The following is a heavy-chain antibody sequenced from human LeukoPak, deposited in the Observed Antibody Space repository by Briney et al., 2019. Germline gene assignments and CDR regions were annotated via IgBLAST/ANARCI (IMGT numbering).Heavy chain of an antibody. J-gene: IGHJ4*02. CDR2: IYYSGST. CDR1: GGSISSYY. V-gene: IGHV4-59*08. Sequence: PSETLSLTCTVSGGSISSYYWSWIRQPPGKGLEWIGYIYYSGSTNYNPSLKSRVTISVDTSKNQFSLKLSSVTAADTAVYYCACHIHPRGAFRYWGQGTLVTVSS. CDR3: ACHIHPRGAFRY. D-gene: IGHD1-26*01.